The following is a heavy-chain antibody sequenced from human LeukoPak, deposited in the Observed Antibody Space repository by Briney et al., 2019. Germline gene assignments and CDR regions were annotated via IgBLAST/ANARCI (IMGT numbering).Heavy chain of an antibody. V-gene: IGHV4-38-2*01. D-gene: IGHD5-18*01. CDR1: GYSINSGYY. CDR3: ARVKGYSYGFGPPFDY. Sequence: SETLSLTCAVSGYSINSGYYWGWIRQPPGKGLEWIGEINHSGSTNYNPSLKSRVTISVDTSKNQFSLKLSSVTAADTAVYYCARVKGYSYGFGPPFDYWGQGTLVTVSS. CDR2: INHSGST. J-gene: IGHJ4*02.